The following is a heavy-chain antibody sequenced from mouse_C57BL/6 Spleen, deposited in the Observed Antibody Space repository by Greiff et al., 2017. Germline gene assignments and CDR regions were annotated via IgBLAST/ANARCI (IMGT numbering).Heavy chain of an antibody. CDR2: IVPNSGGT. D-gene: IGHD1-1*01. CDR1: GYTFTSYW. Sequence: VQLLQPGAELVKPGASVTLSCKASGYTFTSYWMHWVKQRPGRGLEWIGRIVPNSGGTKDNEKFKSKATLTVDKPSSTAYMQRSSLTSEDSAVYDCARTTVVATDWYFDVWGTGTTVTVSS. CDR3: ARTTVVATDWYFDV. V-gene: IGHV1-72*01. J-gene: IGHJ1*03.